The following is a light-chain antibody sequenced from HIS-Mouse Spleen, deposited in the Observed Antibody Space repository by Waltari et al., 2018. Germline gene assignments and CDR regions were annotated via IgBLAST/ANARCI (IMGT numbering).Light chain of an antibody. Sequence: QSALTQPASVSGSPGQSITISSTGTSSDVGCYNHVSWYQQHPGKAPKLMIYEVSNRPSGVSNRFSGSKSGNTASLTISGLQAEDEADYYCSSYTSSSTKVFGGGTKLTVL. J-gene: IGLJ3*02. CDR3: SSYTSSSTKV. CDR1: SSDVGCYNH. CDR2: EVS. V-gene: IGLV2-14*01.